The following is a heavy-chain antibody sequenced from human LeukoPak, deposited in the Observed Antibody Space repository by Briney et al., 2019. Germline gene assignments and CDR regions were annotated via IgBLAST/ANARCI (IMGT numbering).Heavy chain of an antibody. Sequence: GASVKVSCKTSGDTFYNYAFTWVRQAPGQGLELMGRIIPILGMTNYPRKFQGRVTITADKSTSTAYMELSSLRSDDTAVYYCARDLVVGTTRKAMDVWGQGTTVIVSS. V-gene: IGHV1-69*04. CDR3: ARDLVVGTTRKAMDV. D-gene: IGHD2-15*01. CDR2: IIPILGMT. J-gene: IGHJ6*02. CDR1: GDTFYNYA.